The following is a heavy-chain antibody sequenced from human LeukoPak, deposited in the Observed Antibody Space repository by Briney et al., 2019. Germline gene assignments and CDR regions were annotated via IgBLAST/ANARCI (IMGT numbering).Heavy chain of an antibody. D-gene: IGHD3-10*01. CDR1: GGSVSVYY. CDR3: ARGLRGDGVGEPGYFDY. J-gene: IGHJ4*02. Sequence: TLSLTYAVYGGSVSVYYWSCVRQPPGGWLGWIGEIKHGGSTNYKPPRKRRVTISVDTPKHQFALTLCSVTAAETAVYYCARGLRGDGVGEPGYFDYWGQGTLVSVSS. V-gene: IGHV4-34*01. CDR2: IKHGGST.